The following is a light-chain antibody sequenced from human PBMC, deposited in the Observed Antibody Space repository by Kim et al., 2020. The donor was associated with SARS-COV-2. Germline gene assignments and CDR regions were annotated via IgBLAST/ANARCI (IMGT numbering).Light chain of an antibody. CDR3: SSYTSSSTLEVV. CDR2: DVS. CDR1: SIDVGGYNY. V-gene: IGLV2-14*03. Sequence: SITISCTGTSIDVGGYNYVSWYQQHPGKAPKLMIYDVSNRPSGVSNRFSGSKSGNTASLTISGLQAEDEADYYCSSYTSSSTLEVVFGGGTQLTVL. J-gene: IGLJ2*01.